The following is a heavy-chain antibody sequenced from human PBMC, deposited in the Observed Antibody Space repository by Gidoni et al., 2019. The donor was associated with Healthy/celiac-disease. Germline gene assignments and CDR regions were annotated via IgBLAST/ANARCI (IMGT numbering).Heavy chain of an antibody. D-gene: IGHD1-26*01. Sequence: EVQLLESGGGLVQPGGSLRLSSAAPGFTFSYYAMNWVRQAPGKGLEWVSTISGSGGSTYYADSVKGRFTISRDNSKNTLYLQMNSLRADDTAVYYCAKDGWSGSYYFDYWGQGTLVTVSS. CDR2: ISGSGGST. CDR3: AKDGWSGSYYFDY. V-gene: IGHV3-23*01. CDR1: GFTFSYYA. J-gene: IGHJ4*02.